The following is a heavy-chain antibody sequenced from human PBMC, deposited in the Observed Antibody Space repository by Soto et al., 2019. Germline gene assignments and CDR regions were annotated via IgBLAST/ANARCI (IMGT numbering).Heavy chain of an antibody. Sequence: GGSLRLSCAASGFTFSDYYMSWIRQAPGKGLEWVSYISSSGSTIYYADSVKGRFTISRDNARDTVYLQMNSLTAGDTALYYCAKATATGGGAFDFCGQGTMVTVSS. J-gene: IGHJ3*01. CDR3: AKATATGGGAFDF. V-gene: IGHV3-11*01. CDR2: ISSSGSTI. CDR1: GFTFSDYY. D-gene: IGHD2-8*02.